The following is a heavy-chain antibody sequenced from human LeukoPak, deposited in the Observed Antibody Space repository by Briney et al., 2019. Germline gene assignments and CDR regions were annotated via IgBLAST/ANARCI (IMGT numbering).Heavy chain of an antibody. CDR1: GFTFSSYA. V-gene: IGHV3-30*04. J-gene: IGHJ3*02. Sequence: GGSLRLSCAASGFTFSSYAMHWVRQAPGKGLEWVAVISYDGSNKYYAASVKGRFTISRDNSKNTLYLQMNSLRAEDTAVYYCARTKEGWLQFDAFDIWGQGTMVTVSS. CDR2: ISYDGSNK. D-gene: IGHD5-24*01. CDR3: ARTKEGWLQFDAFDI.